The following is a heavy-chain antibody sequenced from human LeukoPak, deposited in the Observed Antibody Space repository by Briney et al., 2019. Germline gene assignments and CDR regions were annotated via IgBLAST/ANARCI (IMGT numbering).Heavy chain of an antibody. Sequence: SETLSLTCAVYGGSFSGYYWSWIRQPPGKGLEWIGEINHSGSTNYNPSLKSRVTISVDTSKNQFSLKLSSVTAADTAVYYCARLSGYSGYDKIDYWGQGTLVTVSS. D-gene: IGHD5-12*01. CDR2: INHSGST. CDR3: ARLSGYSGYDKIDY. CDR1: GGSFSGYY. V-gene: IGHV4-34*01. J-gene: IGHJ4*02.